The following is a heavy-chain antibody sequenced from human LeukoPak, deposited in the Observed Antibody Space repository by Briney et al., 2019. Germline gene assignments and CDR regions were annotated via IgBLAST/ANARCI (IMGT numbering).Heavy chain of an antibody. V-gene: IGHV3-33*06. CDR2: IWYDGSNK. J-gene: IGHJ4*02. D-gene: IGHD3-22*01. Sequence: GGSLRLSCAASGFTFSSYGMHWVRQAPGKGLEWVAVIWYDGSNKYYADSVKGRFTISRDNSKNTLYLRMNSLRAEDTAVYYCAKDFGSGYDLVGIDYWGQGTLVTVSS. CDR1: GFTFSSYG. CDR3: AKDFGSGYDLVGIDY.